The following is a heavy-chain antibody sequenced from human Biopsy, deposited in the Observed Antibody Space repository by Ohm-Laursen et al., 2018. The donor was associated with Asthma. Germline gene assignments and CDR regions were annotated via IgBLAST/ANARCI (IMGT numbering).Heavy chain of an antibody. CDR2: ITGSGGTT. CDR3: AKDFRGIAVAGDRGFDY. Sequence: GSLRLSCAASGFTFSSSAMSWVRQAPGKGLERVSAITGSGGTTYYADSVRGRFTISRGNSKSTLFLQMDSPSAEDTAVYYCAKDFRGIAVAGDRGFDYWGQGTLVTVSS. CDR1: GFTFSSSA. D-gene: IGHD6-19*01. V-gene: IGHV3-23*01. J-gene: IGHJ4*02.